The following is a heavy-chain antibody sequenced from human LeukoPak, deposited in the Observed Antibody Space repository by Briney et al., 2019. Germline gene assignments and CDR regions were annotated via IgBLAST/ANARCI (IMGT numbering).Heavy chain of an antibody. V-gene: IGHV4-59*12. D-gene: IGHD5-18*01. CDR2: IYYSGST. CDR3: ARGGANTAMVTYFDY. Sequence: SETLSLTCTVSGGSISSYYWSWIRQPPGKGLEWIGYIYYSGSTNYNPSLKSRVTISVDTSKNQFSLKLSSVTAADTAVYYCARGGANTAMVTYFDYWGQGTLVTVSS. CDR1: GGSISSYY. J-gene: IGHJ4*02.